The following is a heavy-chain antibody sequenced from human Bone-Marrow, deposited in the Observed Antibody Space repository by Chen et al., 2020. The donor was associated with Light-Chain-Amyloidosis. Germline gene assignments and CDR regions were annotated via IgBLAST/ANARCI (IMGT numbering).Heavy chain of an antibody. J-gene: IGHJ5*02. D-gene: IGHD6-19*01. Sequence: QLQLQESGPGLVKPSATLSLTCTVSDGSINSGDYYWGWLRQSPGKGLEWIGSIYYSGAAFYNPSLRSRVTISLDTSKNLLSLRLTSVTAADTAVYYCSIRIAVPGANEETWGQGTLVTVSS. CDR2: IYYSGAA. CDR1: DGSINSGDYY. CDR3: SIRIAVPGANEET. V-gene: IGHV4-39*02.